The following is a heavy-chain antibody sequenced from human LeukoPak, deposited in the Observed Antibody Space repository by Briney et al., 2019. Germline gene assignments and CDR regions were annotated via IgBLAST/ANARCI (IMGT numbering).Heavy chain of an antibody. CDR1: GFTFTSYA. V-gene: IGHV3-21*01. Sequence: GGSLRLSCAVSGFTFTSYAMSWVRQAPGKGLEWVASISWNSGNIDYADSMGGRFTISRDNAKNSLYLQMNSLRAEDTAVYFCARSHDYGDYWGQGTLVTVSS. J-gene: IGHJ4*02. CDR2: ISWNSGNI. CDR3: ARSHDYGDY.